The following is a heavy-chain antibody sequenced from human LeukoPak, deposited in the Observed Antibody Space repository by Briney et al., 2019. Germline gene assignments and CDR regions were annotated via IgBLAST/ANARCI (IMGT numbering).Heavy chain of an antibody. J-gene: IGHJ4*02. V-gene: IGHV3-30*19. D-gene: IGHD6-13*01. Sequence: PGRSLRLSCAASGFTFSSFGMHWVRQAPGKGLEWVAVISYDGSNKYYADSVKGRFTISRDNSKNTLYLQMNSLRAEDTAVYYCASFMSSSWSDYWGQGTLVTVSS. CDR2: ISYDGSNK. CDR3: ASFMSSSWSDY. CDR1: GFTFSSFG.